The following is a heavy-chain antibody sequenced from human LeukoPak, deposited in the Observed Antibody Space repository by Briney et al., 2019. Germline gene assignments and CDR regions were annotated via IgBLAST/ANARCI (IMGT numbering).Heavy chain of an antibody. CDR1: GFTFSTYW. CDR2: IRYDGSNK. J-gene: IGHJ6*03. D-gene: IGHD6-19*01. V-gene: IGHV3-30*02. Sequence: GGSLRLSCAAPGFTFSTYWMNWVRQAPGKGLEWVAFIRYDGSNKYYADSVRGRFTISRDNSKNTLDLHMNSLRAEDTAVYFCAKGSKAVLFTRDHYMDVWGKGTTVTISS. CDR3: AKGSKAVLFTRDHYMDV.